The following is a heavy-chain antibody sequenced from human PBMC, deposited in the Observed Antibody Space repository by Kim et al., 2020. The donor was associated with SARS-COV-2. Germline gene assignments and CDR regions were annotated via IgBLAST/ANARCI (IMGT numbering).Heavy chain of an antibody. Sequence: YAGSVRGRFTISRHNSMNTLSLQMNSLRADDTAVYYCAKLMTTSSYSAMDVWGQGTTVTVSS. CDR3: AKLMTTSSYSAMDV. J-gene: IGHJ6*02. D-gene: IGHD2-2*01. V-gene: IGHV3-23*05.